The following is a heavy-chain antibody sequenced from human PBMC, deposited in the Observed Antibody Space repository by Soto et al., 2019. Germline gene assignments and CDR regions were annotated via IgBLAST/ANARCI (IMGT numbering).Heavy chain of an antibody. V-gene: IGHV4-30-2*01. CDR3: ARAHYGDYRYGMDV. CDR2: IYHSGYT. CDR1: GGSISSGGYS. D-gene: IGHD4-17*01. Sequence: QLQLQESGSGLVKPSQTLSLTCAVSGGSISSGGYSWSWIRQPPGKGLEWIGYIYHSGYTYCNPSLKNRVTIAVDRSKNQFSLKLSSVTAADTAVYYGARAHYGDYRYGMDVWGQGTTVTVSS. J-gene: IGHJ6*02.